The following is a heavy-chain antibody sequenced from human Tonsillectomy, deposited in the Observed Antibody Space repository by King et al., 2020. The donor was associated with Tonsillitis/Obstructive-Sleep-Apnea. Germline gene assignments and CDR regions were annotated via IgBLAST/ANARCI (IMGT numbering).Heavy chain of an antibody. CDR1: GFTFSSDG. Sequence: VQLVESGGGVVQPGRSLRLSCAASGFTFSSDGMHWVRQAPGKGLEWVAIISYDGSNKYYADSEKGRFTISRDNSKNTLYLQMNSLRAEDTAVYYCAREYRITIFGVVTPYMDVWGKGTTVTVSS. V-gene: IGHV3-30*01. D-gene: IGHD3-3*01. CDR2: ISYDGSNK. CDR3: AREYRITIFGVVTPYMDV. J-gene: IGHJ6*03.